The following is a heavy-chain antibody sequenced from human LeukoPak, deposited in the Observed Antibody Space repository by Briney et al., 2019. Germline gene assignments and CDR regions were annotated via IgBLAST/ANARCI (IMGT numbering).Heavy chain of an antibody. Sequence: ASVKVSCKASGYTFTSYDINWVRQATGQGLEWMGWMNPNSGNTGYAQKFQGRVTMTRNTSISTAYMELSSLRSEDTAVYYCAREGWFGELRHYYYGMDVWGQGTTVTVSS. CDR3: AREGWFGELRHYYYGMDV. J-gene: IGHJ6*02. V-gene: IGHV1-8*01. CDR2: MNPNSGNT. CDR1: GYTFTSYD. D-gene: IGHD3-10*01.